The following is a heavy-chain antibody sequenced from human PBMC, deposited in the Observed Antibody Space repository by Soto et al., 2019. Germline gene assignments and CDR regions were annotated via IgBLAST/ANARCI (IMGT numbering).Heavy chain of an antibody. CDR3: ARDSPYDSSGTVAFDI. V-gene: IGHV1-69*13. CDR1: GGTFSSYA. D-gene: IGHD3-22*01. Sequence: ASVKVSCKASGGTFSSYAISWVRQAPGQGLEWMGGIIPIFGTANYAQKFQGRVTITADESTSTAYMELSSLRSEDTAVYYCARDSPYDSSGTVAFDIWGQGTMVTVSS. J-gene: IGHJ3*02. CDR2: IIPIFGTA.